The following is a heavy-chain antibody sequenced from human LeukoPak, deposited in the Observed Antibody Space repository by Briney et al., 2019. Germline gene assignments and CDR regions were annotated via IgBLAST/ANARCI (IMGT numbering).Heavy chain of an antibody. CDR3: AREIVVVVAATPNAFDI. CDR1: GGSISSYY. V-gene: IGHV4-4*07. Sequence: SETLSLTCAVSGGSISSYYWSWIRQPAGKGLEWIGRIYTSGSTNYNPSLKSRVTMSVDTSKNQFSLKLSSVTAADTAVYYCAREIVVVVAATPNAFDIWGQGTMVTVSS. D-gene: IGHD2-15*01. J-gene: IGHJ3*02. CDR2: IYTSGST.